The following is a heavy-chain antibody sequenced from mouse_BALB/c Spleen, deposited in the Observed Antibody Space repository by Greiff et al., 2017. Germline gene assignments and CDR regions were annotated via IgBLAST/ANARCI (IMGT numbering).Heavy chain of an antibody. J-gene: IGHJ4*01. CDR2: ISSGGSYT. CDR3: ARHGGYDYYYAMDY. CDR1: GFTFSSYA. V-gene: IGHV5-9-3*01. D-gene: IGHD2-4*01. Sequence: EVQGVESGGGLVKPGGSLKLSCAASGFTFSSYAMSWVRQTPEKRLEWVATISSGGSYTYYPDSVKGRFTISRDNAKNTLYLQMSSLRSEDTAMYYCARHGGYDYYYAMDYWGQGTSVTVSS.